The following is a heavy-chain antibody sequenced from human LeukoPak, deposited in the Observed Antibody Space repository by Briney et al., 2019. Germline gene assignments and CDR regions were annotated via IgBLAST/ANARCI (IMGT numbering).Heavy chain of an antibody. CDR3: ARADSGYSSGWYEQYFDY. CDR1: GYTFTSYG. J-gene: IGHJ4*02. V-gene: IGHV1-18*01. D-gene: IGHD6-19*01. CDR2: ISAYNGNT. Sequence: ASVKVSCKSSGYTFTSYGISWVRQAPGQGLEWMGWISAYNGNTNYAQKLQGRVTMTTDTSTSTAYMELRSLRSDDTAVYYCARADSGYSSGWYEQYFDYWGQGTLVTVSS.